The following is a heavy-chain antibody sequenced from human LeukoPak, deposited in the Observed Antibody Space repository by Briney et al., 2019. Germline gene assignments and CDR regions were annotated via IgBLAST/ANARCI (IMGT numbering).Heavy chain of an antibody. Sequence: GASVKVSCKVSGYTFNEYYMHWMREAPGQGLEWMGWIDPYSGGTNYAQKFQGRVTMTRDTSISTAYMELSRLNSDDTAEYYCARGNYYGSGPLFDAWGQGTLVSVSS. V-gene: IGHV1-2*02. CDR1: GYTFNEYY. J-gene: IGHJ4*02. D-gene: IGHD3-10*01. CDR2: IDPYSGGT. CDR3: ARGNYYGSGPLFDA.